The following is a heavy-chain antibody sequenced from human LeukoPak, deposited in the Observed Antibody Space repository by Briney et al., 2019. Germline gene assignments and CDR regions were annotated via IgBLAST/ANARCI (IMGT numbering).Heavy chain of an antibody. CDR2: INPSGGST. CDR3: ARDYCSSTSCPAYYFDY. D-gene: IGHD2-2*01. J-gene: IGHJ4*02. Sequence: GASVKVSCQASGYTFTSYYMRWVRQAPGQGLEWMGIINPSGGSTSYAQKFQGRVTMTRDTSTSTVYMELSSLRSEDTAVYYCARDYCSSTSCPAYYFDYWGRGTLVTVSS. V-gene: IGHV1-46*01. CDR1: GYTFTSYY.